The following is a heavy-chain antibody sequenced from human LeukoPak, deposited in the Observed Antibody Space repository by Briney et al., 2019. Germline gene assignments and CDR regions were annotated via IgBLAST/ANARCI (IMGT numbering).Heavy chain of an antibody. J-gene: IGHJ3*02. D-gene: IGHD3-10*01. V-gene: IGHV3-74*01. CDR1: GVTFSSHW. Sequence: GGSLRLSCAASGVTFSSHWMHWVRQASGEGLVWVARISGDGVSTSHADSVWGRFTISRDNAKNTLYLQMNNLKTADTAVYYXARDPHGDSWDSYASGGPHDAFDIWGRGTMVTVSS. CDR2: ISGDGVST. CDR3: ARDPHGDSWDSYASGGPHDAFDI.